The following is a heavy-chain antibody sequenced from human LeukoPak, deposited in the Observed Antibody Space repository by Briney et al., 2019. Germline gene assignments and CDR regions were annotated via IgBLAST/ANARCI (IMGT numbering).Heavy chain of an antibody. J-gene: IGHJ4*02. CDR3: ARDLGLRYFDWLDY. CDR1: GWSFSGYY. Sequence: SETLSLTCAVYGWSFSGYYWSWIRQPPGKGLEWMGEINHSGSTNYNPSLKSRVTVSVDTSKNQFSLKLSSVTAADTAVYYCARDLGLRYFDWLDYWGQGTLVTVSS. CDR2: INHSGST. V-gene: IGHV4-34*01. D-gene: IGHD3-9*01.